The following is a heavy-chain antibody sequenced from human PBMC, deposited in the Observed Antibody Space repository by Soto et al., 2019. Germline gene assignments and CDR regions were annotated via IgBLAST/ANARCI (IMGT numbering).Heavy chain of an antibody. V-gene: IGHV4-59*01. D-gene: IGHD3-10*01. CDR2: IYSSGDT. CDR1: GGPIRGYY. Sequence: QVQLQESGPGLVKPSETLSLTCTISGGPIRGYYWSWIRQPPGKSLEWLTYIYSSGDTNFNPPLKSRLSISIDTSKNQFSMRLTSVTDADTAVYYCVRIPPLGSGSYLAFDVWGRGTMVTVSS. J-gene: IGHJ3*01. CDR3: VRIPPLGSGSYLAFDV.